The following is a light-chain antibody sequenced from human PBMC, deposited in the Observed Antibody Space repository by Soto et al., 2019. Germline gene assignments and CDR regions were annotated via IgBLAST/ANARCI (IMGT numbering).Light chain of an antibody. J-gene: IGKJ4*01. CDR2: GPS. CDR1: QNVNSNH. V-gene: IGKV3-20*01. CDR3: QQYGSSPLT. Sequence: EIVLTQSPGTLSLSPGERATLSCRASQNVNSNHIAWYQQKPGQAPRLLIYGPSSRATGIPERFSGSGSGTDFTLTISRLEPEDFAVYFCQQYGSSPLTFGGGTKVEIK.